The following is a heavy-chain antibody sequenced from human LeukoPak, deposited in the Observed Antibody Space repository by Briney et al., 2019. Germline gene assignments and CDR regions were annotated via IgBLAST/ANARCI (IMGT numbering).Heavy chain of an antibody. V-gene: IGHV3-7*01. CDR3: TRDRGYSTFDF. CDR2: IDQDGSEK. Sequence: GGSLRLSCAASGFTFSSNWMSWVRQGPGEGLVWVANIDQDGSEKDYVVSVKGRFIISRDNAKNSVYLQMNGLRVEDTAVYYCTRDRGYSTFDFWGQGTLVTVSS. CDR1: GFTFSSNW. J-gene: IGHJ4*02. D-gene: IGHD6-13*01.